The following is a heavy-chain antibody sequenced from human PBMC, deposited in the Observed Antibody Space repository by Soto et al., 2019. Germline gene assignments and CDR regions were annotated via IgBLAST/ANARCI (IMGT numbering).Heavy chain of an antibody. CDR3: ARDLPGYCTTTDCYSYFDY. CDR2: ITWNGGTI. D-gene: IGHD2-2*02. J-gene: IGHJ4*02. V-gene: IGHV3-9*01. CDR1: GFAFDDYV. Sequence: EVQLVESGGGLVQPGRSLRLSCAASGFAFDDYVMHWVRQPPGRGLEWVSGITWNGGTIRYVDSVKGRFTISRDNAENSLYLQMNSLRPEDTAVYYCARDLPGYCTTTDCYSYFDYWGQGTLVTVSS.